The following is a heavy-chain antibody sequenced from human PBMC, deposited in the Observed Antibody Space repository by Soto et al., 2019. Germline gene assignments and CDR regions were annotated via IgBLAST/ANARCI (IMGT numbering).Heavy chain of an antibody. CDR2: IYHSGST. D-gene: IGHD3-3*01. J-gene: IGHJ6*02. CDR1: GGSISSSNW. V-gene: IGHV4-4*02. CDR3: AADDFRGGTYYYGMDV. Sequence: PSETLSLTCAVSGGSISSSNWWSWVRQPPGKGLEWIGEIYHSGSTNYSPSLKSRVTISVDKSKNQFSLKLSSVTAADTAVYYCAADDFRGGTYYYGMDVWGQGTTVTVSS.